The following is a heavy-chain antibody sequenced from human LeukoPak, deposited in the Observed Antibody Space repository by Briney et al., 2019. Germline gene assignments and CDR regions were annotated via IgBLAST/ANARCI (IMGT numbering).Heavy chain of an antibody. D-gene: IGHD2-15*01. V-gene: IGHV4-34*01. CDR1: GGSFSGYY. CDR3: ARGLSGNDY. Sequence: SETLSLICAVYGGSFSGYYWSWIRQPPGKGLEWIGEINHSGSTNYNPSLKSRVTISVDTSKNQFSLKLSSVTAADTAVYYCARGLSGNDYWGQGTLVTVSS. CDR2: INHSGST. J-gene: IGHJ4*02.